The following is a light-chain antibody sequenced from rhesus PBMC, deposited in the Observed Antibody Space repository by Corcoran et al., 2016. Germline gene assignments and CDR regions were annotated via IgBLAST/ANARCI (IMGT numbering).Light chain of an antibody. J-gene: IGLJ1*01. Sequence: QAALTQPPSVSGSPGKSVTISCTGTSNDVGGYDYVSWYQQHPGTAPKLMIYEVSKRPSGVSDRFSGSKSGNTASLTISGLQAEDEADYYCSSYAGSNTYIFGAGTRLTVL. V-gene: IGLV2-23*01. CDR1: SNDVGGYDY. CDR2: EVS. CDR3: SSYAGSNTYI.